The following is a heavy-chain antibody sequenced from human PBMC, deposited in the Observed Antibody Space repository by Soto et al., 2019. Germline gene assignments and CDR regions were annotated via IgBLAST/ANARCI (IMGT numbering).Heavy chain of an antibody. CDR1: GDSISTYY. CDR2: IYCSGST. J-gene: IGHJ4*02. V-gene: IGHV4-59*01. D-gene: IGHD5-12*01. Sequence: SETLSLTCTVSGDSISTYYWSWIRQPPGKGLEWIGYIYCSGSTNYNPSLKSRVTISVDTSKNQFSLKLSSVTAADTAVYYCARSGYRGYDPRLNFDYWGQGTLVTVSS. CDR3: ARSGYRGYDPRLNFDY.